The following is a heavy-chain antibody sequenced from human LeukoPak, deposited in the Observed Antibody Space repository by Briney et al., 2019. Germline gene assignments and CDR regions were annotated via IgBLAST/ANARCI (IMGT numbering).Heavy chain of an antibody. V-gene: IGHV4-39*01. CDR2: IYYSGST. CDR1: GGSISSSSYY. J-gene: IGHJ4*02. Sequence: SETLSLTCTVSGGSISSSSYYWGWIRQPPGKGLEWIGSIYYSGSTYYNPSLKSRVTISVDTSKNQFSLKLSSVTAADTAVYYCARHNVKLDQPRYFDWLTDNYFDYWGQGTLVTVSS. CDR3: ARHNVKLDQPRYFDWLTDNYFDY. D-gene: IGHD3-9*01.